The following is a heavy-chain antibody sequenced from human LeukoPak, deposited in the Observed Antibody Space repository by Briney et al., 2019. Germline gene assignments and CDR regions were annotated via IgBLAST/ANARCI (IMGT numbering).Heavy chain of an antibody. CDR1: GFIFNKAW. CDR2: IKSKNDGGTA. J-gene: IGHJ4*02. Sequence: GSLRLSCAASGFIFNKAWMNWVRQAPGKGPEWVGRIKSKNDGGTADYGSPVKGRFTISRDDSKNTLYLQMNSLISGDTAIYYCTPVMVEDRGFWGQGTLVTVSS. D-gene: IGHD2-15*01. V-gene: IGHV3-15*01. CDR3: TPVMVEDRGF.